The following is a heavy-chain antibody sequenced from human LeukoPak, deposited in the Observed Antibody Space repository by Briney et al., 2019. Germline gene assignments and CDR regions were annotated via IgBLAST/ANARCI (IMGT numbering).Heavy chain of an antibody. CDR1: GYSFNTYW. D-gene: IGHD2-8*01. V-gene: IGHV5-51*01. J-gene: IGHJ3*02. Sequence: GESLKISCKGSGYSFNTYWIGWVRHMPGKGLEWIGIIYSGDSDTIYSPCFQGQVTISAEKSISTAYLQWSSLKASDTAMYYCATHLGYCTNGVCYTPTDHDAFDIWGQGTMVTVSS. CDR3: ATHLGYCTNGVCYTPTDHDAFDI. CDR2: IYSGDSDT.